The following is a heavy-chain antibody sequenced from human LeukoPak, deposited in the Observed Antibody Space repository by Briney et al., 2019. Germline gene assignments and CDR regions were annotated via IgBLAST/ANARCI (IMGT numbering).Heavy chain of an antibody. CDR3: ARDSEAATGPDYYYYMDV. Sequence: SVKVSCKASGGTFSSYAISWVRQAPGQGLEWMGGIIPIFGTANYAQKFQGRVTITTDESTSTAYMELSSLRSEDTAVYYCARDSEAATGPDYYYYMDVWGKGTTVTVSS. V-gene: IGHV1-69*05. CDR1: GGTFSSYA. D-gene: IGHD2-15*01. J-gene: IGHJ6*03. CDR2: IIPIFGTA.